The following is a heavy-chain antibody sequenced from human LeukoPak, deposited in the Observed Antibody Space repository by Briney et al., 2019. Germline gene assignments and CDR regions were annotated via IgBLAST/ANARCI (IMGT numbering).Heavy chain of an antibody. Sequence: GGSLRLSCAASAFTFSTSPMNWVRQAPGKGLEWVAVISFDGSSEYYVDSVKGRFTISRDNSRNTLYLQLNSLRAEDTAVYYCASSGPPPTYYYDSSGYYQYYYYYYMDVWGKGTTVTVSS. D-gene: IGHD3-22*01. CDR1: AFTFSTSP. V-gene: IGHV3-30*04. J-gene: IGHJ6*03. CDR2: ISFDGSSE. CDR3: ASSGPPPTYYYDSSGYYQYYYYYYMDV.